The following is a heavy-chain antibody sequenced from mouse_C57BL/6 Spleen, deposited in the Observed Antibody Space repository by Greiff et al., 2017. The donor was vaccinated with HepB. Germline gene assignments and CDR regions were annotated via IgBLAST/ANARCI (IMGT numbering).Heavy chain of an antibody. J-gene: IGHJ1*03. V-gene: IGHV14-2*01. CDR2: IDPEDGDT. CDR1: GFNITDYY. Sequence: VQLQQSGAELVKPGASVKLSCTASGFNITDYYMHWVKQRTEQGLEWIGRIDPEDGDTKYAPKFQGKATITADTSSNTAYLQLSSLTSEDTAVYYCARSYYGYDGYFDVWGTGTTVTVSS. CDR3: ARSYYGYDGYFDV. D-gene: IGHD2-9*01.